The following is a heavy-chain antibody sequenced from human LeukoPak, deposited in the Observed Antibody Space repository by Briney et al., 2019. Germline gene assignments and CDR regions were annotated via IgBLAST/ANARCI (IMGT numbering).Heavy chain of an antibody. D-gene: IGHD3-10*01. J-gene: IGHJ4*02. V-gene: IGHV4-34*01. CDR3: ARGYGSGFAY. CDR1: GGSFSGYY. CDR2: INHSGST. Sequence: SETLSLTCAVYGGSFSGYYWSWIRQPPGKGLEWIGEINHSGSTNYNPSLKSRVTISVDTSKNQFSLKLNSVTAADTATYYCARGYGSGFAYWGQGTLVTVSS.